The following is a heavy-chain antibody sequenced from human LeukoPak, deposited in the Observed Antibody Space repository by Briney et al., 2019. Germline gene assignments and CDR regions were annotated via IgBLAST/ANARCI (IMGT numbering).Heavy chain of an antibody. CDR2: IYYDGST. J-gene: IGHJ4*02. CDR1: GGSISSSGYY. Sequence: SETLSLTCTVSGGSISSSGYYWGWIRQPPGKGLEWIGGIYYDGSTYYNPSLKSRITISVDTSKNQFSLKLSSVTAADTAVYYCARREYYFDYWGQGTLVTVSS. CDR3: ARREYYFDY. V-gene: IGHV4-39*01.